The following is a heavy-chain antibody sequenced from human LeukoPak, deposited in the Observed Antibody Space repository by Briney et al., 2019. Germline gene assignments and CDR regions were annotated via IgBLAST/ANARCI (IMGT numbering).Heavy chain of an antibody. CDR2: ISGSGGST. Sequence: GGSLRLSCAASGFTFSSYAMSWVRQAPGKRLEWVSAISGSGGSTYYADSVKGRFTISRDNSKNTLYLQMNSLRAEDTAVYYCAKAESVVVPAAIGDYWGQGTLVTVSS. CDR1: GFTFSSYA. D-gene: IGHD2-2*01. J-gene: IGHJ4*02. CDR3: AKAESVVVPAAIGDY. V-gene: IGHV3-23*01.